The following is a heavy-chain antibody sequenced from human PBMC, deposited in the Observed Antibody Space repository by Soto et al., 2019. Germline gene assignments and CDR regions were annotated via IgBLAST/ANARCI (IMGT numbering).Heavy chain of an antibody. CDR3: AKDLGRRGSGSYHRGYYYYGMDV. J-gene: IGHJ6*02. V-gene: IGHV3-30*18. D-gene: IGHD3-10*01. CDR2: ISYDGSNK. CDR1: GFTFSSYG. Sequence: GGSLRLSCAASGFTFSSYGMHWVRQAPGKGLEWVAVISYDGSNKYYADSVKGRFTISRDNSKNTLYLQMNSLRAEDTAVYYCAKDLGRRGSGSYHRGYYYYGMDVWGQGTTVTVSS.